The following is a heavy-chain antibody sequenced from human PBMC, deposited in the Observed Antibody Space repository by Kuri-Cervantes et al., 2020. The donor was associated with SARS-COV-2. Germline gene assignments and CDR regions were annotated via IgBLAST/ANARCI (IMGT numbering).Heavy chain of an antibody. Sequence: GGSLRLSCAASGFTFSSYEMNWVRQAPGKGLEWVSYISSSGSTIYYADSVKGRFTISRDNSKNTLYLQMNSLRAEDTAVYYCARDFPIIVVMTASNNDAFDIWGQGTMVTVSS. CDR3: ARDFPIIVVMTASNNDAFDI. D-gene: IGHD2-21*02. CDR2: ISSSGSTI. CDR1: GFTFSSYE. V-gene: IGHV3-48*03. J-gene: IGHJ3*02.